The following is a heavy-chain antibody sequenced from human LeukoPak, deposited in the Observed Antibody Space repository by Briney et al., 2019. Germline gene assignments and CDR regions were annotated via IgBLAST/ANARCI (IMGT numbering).Heavy chain of an antibody. V-gene: IGHV3-7*01. J-gene: IGHJ3*01. CDR3: ARVGGWPLDAFDV. Sequence: GGSLRLSCAASGFTFSSYWMSWVRQAPGKGLEWVANIKQDGSEKYYVDSVKGRFTISRDNAKNSLYLQMNSLRAEDTAVYYCARVGGWPLDAFDVWGQGTMVTVSS. D-gene: IGHD6-19*01. CDR2: IKQDGSEK. CDR1: GFTFSSYW.